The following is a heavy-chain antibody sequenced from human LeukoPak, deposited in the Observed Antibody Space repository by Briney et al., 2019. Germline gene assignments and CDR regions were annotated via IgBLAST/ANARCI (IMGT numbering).Heavy chain of an antibody. CDR3: ASWSTGGYHLNIPIG. CDR1: GGTFSSYA. V-gene: IGHV1-46*03. Sequence: ASVKVSCKASGGTFSSYAISWVRQAPGQGLEWMGIINPSGGSTSYAQKFQGRVTVTRDTSTSTVYMELSSLRSEDTAVYYCASWSTGGYHLNIPIGWGQGTLVTASS. J-gene: IGHJ4*02. D-gene: IGHD2-15*01. CDR2: INPSGGST.